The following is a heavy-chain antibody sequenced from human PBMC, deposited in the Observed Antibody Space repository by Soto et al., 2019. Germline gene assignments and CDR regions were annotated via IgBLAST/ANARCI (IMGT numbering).Heavy chain of an antibody. J-gene: IGHJ6*02. D-gene: IGHD3-16*01. CDR3: ARDVWGVTTIRGPYGMDV. CDR1: GGSISSGDYY. CDR2: IYYSGST. V-gene: IGHV4-30-4*01. Sequence: SKTLSLACTVSGGSISSGDYYCSRLRQPRRKGLEWIGYIYYSGSTYYNPSLKSRVTISVDTSKNQFSLKLSSVTAADTAVYYCARDVWGVTTIRGPYGMDVWGQGTTVTVSS.